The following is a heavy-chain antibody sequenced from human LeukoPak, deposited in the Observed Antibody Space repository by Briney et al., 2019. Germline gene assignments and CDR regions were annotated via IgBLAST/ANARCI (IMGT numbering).Heavy chain of an antibody. J-gene: IGHJ5*02. D-gene: IGHD6-6*01. CDR1: GYTFTCYY. Sequence: ASVKVSCKASGYTFTCYYMHWVRQAPGQGLEWMGWINPNSGGTNYAQKFQGRVTMTRDTSISTAYMEMSRLRSDDTAVYYCARKGSVAARPLYWFDPWGQGTLVTVSS. CDR3: ARKGSVAARPLYWFDP. V-gene: IGHV1-2*02. CDR2: INPNSGGT.